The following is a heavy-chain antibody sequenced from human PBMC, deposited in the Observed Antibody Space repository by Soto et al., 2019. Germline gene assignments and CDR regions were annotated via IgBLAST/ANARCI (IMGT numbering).Heavy chain of an antibody. V-gene: IGHV5-10-1*01. D-gene: IGHD6-13*01. CDR3: ASPLSDSTLDAFDI. Sequence: LGESLKISCKGSGYSFTSYWISWVRQMPGKGLEWMGRIDPSDSYTNYSPSFQGHVTISADKSISTAYLQWSSLKASDTAMYYCASPLSDSTLDAFDIWGQGTMVTVSS. CDR2: IDPSDSYT. CDR1: GYSFTSYW. J-gene: IGHJ3*02.